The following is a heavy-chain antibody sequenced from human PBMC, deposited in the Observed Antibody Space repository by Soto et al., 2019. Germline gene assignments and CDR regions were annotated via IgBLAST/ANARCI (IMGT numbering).Heavy chain of an antibody. CDR3: ATLITIFGVVIPVDGMDV. Sequence: QVQLVQSGAEVQKPGSSVKVSCKASGGTFSSYAISWVRQAPGQGLEWMGGIIPIFGTANYAQTFQGRVTITADESTSTAYMELSSLRSEDTAVYYCATLITIFGVVIPVDGMDVWGQGTTVTVSS. D-gene: IGHD3-3*01. CDR2: IIPIFGTA. CDR1: GGTFSSYA. V-gene: IGHV1-69*01. J-gene: IGHJ6*02.